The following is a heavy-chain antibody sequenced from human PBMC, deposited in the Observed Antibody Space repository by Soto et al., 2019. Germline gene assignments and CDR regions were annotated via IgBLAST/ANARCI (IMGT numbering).Heavy chain of an antibody. J-gene: IGHJ3*02. CDR2: ISYDGSNK. CDR1: GFTFSSYA. D-gene: IGHD2-15*01. Sequence: PGGSLRLSCAAAGFTFSSYAMHWVRQSPGKGLEWVAVISYDGSNKYYADSVKVRFTISRDNSKNTLYLQMNSLRAEDPAVYYWVRYWVISGSGGSCYHQHAFDNWGQGTKVTV. CDR3: VRYWVISGSGGSCYHQHAFDN. V-gene: IGHV3-30-3*01.